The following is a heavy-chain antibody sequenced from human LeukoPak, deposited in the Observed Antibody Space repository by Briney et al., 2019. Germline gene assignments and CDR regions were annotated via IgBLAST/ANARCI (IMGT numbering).Heavy chain of an antibody. D-gene: IGHD5-12*01. V-gene: IGHV3-48*03. CDR2: ISSSGSII. Sequence: GGTLRLSCAASGFTFTSYEMNWVRQAPRKGREWVSYISSSGSIIYYADSVKGRFTISRDNAKNSLYLQMNSLRAEDTAVYYCARDSGYEIDIDYWGQGTLVTVSS. CDR1: GFTFTSYE. J-gene: IGHJ4*02. CDR3: ARDSGYEIDIDY.